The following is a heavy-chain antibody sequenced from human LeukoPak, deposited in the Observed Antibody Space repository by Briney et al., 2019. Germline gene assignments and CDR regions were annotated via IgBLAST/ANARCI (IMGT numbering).Heavy chain of an antibody. Sequence: GGSLRLSCAASGFTFSSYAMHWVRQAPGKGLEYVSAISSNGGSTYYANSVKGRFTISRDNSKNTLYLQMGSLRAEDMAVYYCARDHLYSNYPRPGGVPYYYYMDVWGKGTTVTVSS. CDR2: ISSNGGST. V-gene: IGHV3-64*01. J-gene: IGHJ6*03. CDR1: GFTFSSYA. D-gene: IGHD4-11*01. CDR3: ARDHLYSNYPRPGGVPYYYYMDV.